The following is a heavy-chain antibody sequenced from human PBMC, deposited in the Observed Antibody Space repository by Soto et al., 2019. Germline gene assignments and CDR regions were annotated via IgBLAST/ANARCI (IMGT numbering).Heavy chain of an antibody. CDR2: IKYDGSEE. J-gene: IGHJ4*02. V-gene: IGHV3-7*01. CDR1: GFTFTNYW. Sequence: GGSLSLSCEASGFTFTNYWMTWVRQAPGKGLECVANIKYDGSEEYYVDSVKGRFTISRDNAKNSLYLQMNSLRDEDSAVYYCVTDLNWQGHWGQGTLVTVSS. CDR3: VTDLNWQGH.